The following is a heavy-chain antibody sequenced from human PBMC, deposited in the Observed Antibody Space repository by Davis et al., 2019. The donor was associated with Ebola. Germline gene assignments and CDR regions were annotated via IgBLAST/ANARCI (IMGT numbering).Heavy chain of an antibody. D-gene: IGHD1-26*01. V-gene: IGHV3-73*01. CDR2: IRSKANSYAT. CDR1: GFTFSGSA. J-gene: IGHJ4*02. Sequence: GGSLRLSCAASGFTFSGSAMHWVRQASGKGLGWVGRIRSKANSYATAYAAAVKGMFTISRDDSKNTAYLQMNSLKTEDTAVYDCTNSGSPRDYWGQGTLVTVSS. CDR3: TNSGSPRDY.